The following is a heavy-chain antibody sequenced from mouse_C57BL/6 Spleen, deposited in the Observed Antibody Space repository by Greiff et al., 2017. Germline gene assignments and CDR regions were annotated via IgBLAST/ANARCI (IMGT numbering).Heavy chain of an antibody. CDR2: ISSGSSTI. D-gene: IGHD1-1*01. CDR3: ARPDYYGSSPFAY. Sequence: EVQLVESGGGLVKPGGSLKLSCAASGFTFSDYGMHWVRQAPEKGLEWVAYISSGSSTIYYADTVKGRFTISRDNAKNTLFLQRTSLRSEDTAMYYCARPDYYGSSPFAYWGQGTLVTVSA. J-gene: IGHJ3*01. CDR1: GFTFSDYG. V-gene: IGHV5-17*01.